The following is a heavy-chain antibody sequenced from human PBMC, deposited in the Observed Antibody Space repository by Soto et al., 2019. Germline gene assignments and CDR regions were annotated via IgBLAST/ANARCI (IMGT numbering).Heavy chain of an antibody. CDR3: ARHKRSRYDY. D-gene: IGHD6-13*01. CDR2: IYYSGST. J-gene: IGHJ4*02. CDR1: GGSISSYY. Sequence: PSETLSLTCTVSGGSISSYYWSWIRQPPGKGLEWIGFIYYSGSTNYNPSLKSRVTISVDTSKNQLSLKLSSVSAADTAVYYCARHKRSRYDYWGQGTQVTVSS. V-gene: IGHV4-59*08.